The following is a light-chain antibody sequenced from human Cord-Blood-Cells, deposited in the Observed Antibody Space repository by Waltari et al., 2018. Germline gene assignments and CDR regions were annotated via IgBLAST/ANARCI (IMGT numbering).Light chain of an antibody. CDR2: WAS. J-gene: IGKJ4*01. V-gene: IGKV4-1*01. CDR3: QQYYSTPLT. Sequence: DLVMTQSPDSLAVSLGARATINCKSSQRVLYSSNNKNYVAWYQEKPGQPPTLLIYWASTRESGGPDRFSGSGSGTDFTLTSSSMQAEDVAVYYCQQYYSTPLTFGGGTKVEIK. CDR1: QRVLYSSNNKNY.